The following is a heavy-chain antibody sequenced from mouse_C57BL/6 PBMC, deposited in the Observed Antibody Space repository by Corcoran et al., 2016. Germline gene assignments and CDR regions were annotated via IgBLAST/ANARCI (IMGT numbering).Heavy chain of an antibody. D-gene: IGHD2-3*01. Sequence: QVQLKQSGAEMGRTGTSVKLSCPATGYTFTDYYLNWVKQRLGQGLEWIASIYPGSGNTYYNEKFKGKATLTAAKSSSTAYMQLSSLTSEDSAVYFCARWDDGPYYFNYWGQGTTLTVSA. CDR2: IYPGSGNT. CDR1: GYTFTDYY. CDR3: ARWDDGPYYFNY. J-gene: IGHJ2*01. V-gene: IGHV1-76*01.